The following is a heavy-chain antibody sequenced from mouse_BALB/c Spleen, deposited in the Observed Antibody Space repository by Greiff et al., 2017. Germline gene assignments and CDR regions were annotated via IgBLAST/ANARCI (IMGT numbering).Heavy chain of an antibody. Sequence: DVQLVESGGGLVQPGGSRKLSCAASGFTFSSFGMHWVRQAPEKGLEWVAYISSGSSTIYYADTVKGRFTISRDNPKNTLFLQMTSLRSEDTAMYYCARTADWYFDVWGAGTTVTVSS. J-gene: IGHJ1*01. CDR1: GFTFSSFG. CDR3: ARTADWYFDV. V-gene: IGHV5-17*02. CDR2: ISSGSSTI.